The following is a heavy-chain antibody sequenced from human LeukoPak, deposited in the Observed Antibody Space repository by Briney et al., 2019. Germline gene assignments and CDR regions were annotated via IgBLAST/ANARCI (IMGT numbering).Heavy chain of an antibody. Sequence: GGSLRLSCAASGFTFSSYAMSWVRQAPGKGLEWVSAISGSGGSTYYADFVKGRFTVSRDNSKNTLYLQMNSLRAEDTAVYYCAKADKLTFIVVVVAAVDYWGQGTLVTVSS. V-gene: IGHV3-23*01. CDR1: GFTFSSYA. J-gene: IGHJ4*02. D-gene: IGHD2-15*01. CDR3: AKADKLTFIVVVVAAVDY. CDR2: ISGSGGST.